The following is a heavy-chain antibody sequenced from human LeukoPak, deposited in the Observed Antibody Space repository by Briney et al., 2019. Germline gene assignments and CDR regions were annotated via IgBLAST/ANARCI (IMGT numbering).Heavy chain of an antibody. CDR3: ARGVKGYYYMDV. CDR2: INPNSGGT. CDR1: GYTFTSYG. Sequence: GASVKVSCKASGYTFTSYGINWVRQAPGQGLEWMGWINPNSGGTNYAQKFQGRVTMTRDTSISTVYMELSSLRSEDTAVYYCARGVKGYYYMDVWGKGTTVTVSS. J-gene: IGHJ6*03. V-gene: IGHV1-2*02.